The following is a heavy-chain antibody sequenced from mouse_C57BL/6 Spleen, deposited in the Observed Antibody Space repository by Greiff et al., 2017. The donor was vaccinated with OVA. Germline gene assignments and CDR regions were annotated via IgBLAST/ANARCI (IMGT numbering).Heavy chain of an antibody. V-gene: IGHV1-64*01. D-gene: IGHD2-5*01. J-gene: IGHJ3*01. Sequence: QVQLQQSGAELVKPGASVKLSCKASGYTFTSYWMHWVKQRPGQGLEWIGMIHPNSGSTNYNEKFKSKATLTVDKSSSTAYMQLSSLTSEDSAVYYCARAYSNYGGWFAYWGQGTLVTVSA. CDR2: IHPNSGST. CDR1: GYTFTSYW. CDR3: ARAYSNYGGWFAY.